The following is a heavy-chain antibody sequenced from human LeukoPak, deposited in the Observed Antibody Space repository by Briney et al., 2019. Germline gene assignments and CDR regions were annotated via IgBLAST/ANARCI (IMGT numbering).Heavy chain of an antibody. CDR3: ARDRRTYSSSWLTYYYYMDV. CDR1: GGSFSGYY. J-gene: IGHJ6*03. Sequence: SETLSLTCAVYGGSFSGYYWSWIRQPPGKGLEWIGEINHSGSTNYNPSLKSRVTISVDTSKNQFSLKLSSVTAADTAVYYCARDRRTYSSSWLTYYYYMDVWGKGTTVTVSS. D-gene: IGHD6-13*01. V-gene: IGHV4-34*01. CDR2: INHSGST.